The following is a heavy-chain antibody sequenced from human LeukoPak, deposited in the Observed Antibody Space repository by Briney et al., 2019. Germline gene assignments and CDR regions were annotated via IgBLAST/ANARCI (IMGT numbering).Heavy chain of an antibody. CDR2: IYDSGST. Sequence: SETLSLTCTVSGGSISSYFWSWIRQPPGKGLEWIGYIYDSGSTNYNPFLKSRVTISIDTSKSQFFLKLNSVTAADTAVYYCARGGSPRFDPWGQGTLVTVSS. CDR3: ARGGSPRFDP. V-gene: IGHV4-59*01. J-gene: IGHJ5*02. CDR1: GGSISSYF. D-gene: IGHD5-12*01.